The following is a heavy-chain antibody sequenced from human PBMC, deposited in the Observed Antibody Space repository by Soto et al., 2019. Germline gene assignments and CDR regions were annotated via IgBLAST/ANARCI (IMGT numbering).Heavy chain of an antibody. J-gene: IGHJ5*02. CDR1: GFTFSSYG. D-gene: IGHD6-19*01. CDR2: ISYDGSNK. Sequence: GGSLRLSCAASGFTFSSYGMHWVRQAPGKGLEWVAVISYDGSNKYYADSVKGRFTISRDNSKNTLYLQMNSLRAEDTAVYYCAKGGGSGWHGDWFDPWGQGTLVTVSS. V-gene: IGHV3-30*18. CDR3: AKGGGSGWHGDWFDP.